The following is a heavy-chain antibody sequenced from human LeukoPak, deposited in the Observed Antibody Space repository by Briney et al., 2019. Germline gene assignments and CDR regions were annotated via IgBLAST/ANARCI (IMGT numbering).Heavy chain of an antibody. CDR2: INHSGST. D-gene: IGHD3-22*01. Sequence: PSETLSLTCAVYGGSFSGYYWSWIRQPPGKGLEWIGEINHSGSTNYNPSLKSRVTISVDTSKNQFPLKLSSVTAADTAVYYCARSSGYYYVADKYFDYWGQGTLVTVSS. J-gene: IGHJ4*02. V-gene: IGHV4-34*01. CDR3: ARSSGYYYVADKYFDY. CDR1: GGSFSGYY.